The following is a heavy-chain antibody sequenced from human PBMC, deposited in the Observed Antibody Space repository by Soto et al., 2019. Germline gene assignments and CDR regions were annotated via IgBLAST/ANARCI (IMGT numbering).Heavy chain of an antibody. CDR1: GYTFSSYA. Sequence: ASVKVSCKASGYTFSSYAISWVRQAPGQGLEWMGIINPCDGSTSYAQKFQGRVTMTRDTSTSTVYMELSSLRSEDTAVYYCARQIAYYDILTGYGDYWGQGTLVTVSS. CDR3: ARQIAYYDILTGYGDY. V-gene: IGHV1-46*01. J-gene: IGHJ4*02. CDR2: INPCDGST. D-gene: IGHD3-9*01.